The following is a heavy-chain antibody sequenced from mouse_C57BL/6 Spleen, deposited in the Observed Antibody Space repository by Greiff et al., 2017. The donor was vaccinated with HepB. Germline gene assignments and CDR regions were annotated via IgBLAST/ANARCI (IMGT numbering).Heavy chain of an antibody. CDR2: IDPSDSYT. J-gene: IGHJ4*01. CDR1: GYTFTSYW. CDR3: ARRGLIYYYGSSYERNAMDY. V-gene: IGHV1-50*01. D-gene: IGHD1-1*01. Sequence: QVQLQQPGAELVKPGASVKLSCKASGYTFTSYWMQWVKQRPGQGLEWIGEIDPSDSYTNYNQKFKGKATLTVDTSSSTAYMQLSSLTSEDSAVYYCARRGLIYYYGSSYERNAMDYWGQGTSVTVSS.